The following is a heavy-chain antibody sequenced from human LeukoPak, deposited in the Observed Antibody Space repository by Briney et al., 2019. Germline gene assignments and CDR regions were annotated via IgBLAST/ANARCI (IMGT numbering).Heavy chain of an antibody. V-gene: IGHV4-59*01. J-gene: IGHJ4*02. CDR3: ARRGYYDSSGLDY. CDR2: IFYSGGT. D-gene: IGHD3-22*01. CDR1: GGASTTYY. Sequence: PSETLSLTCTVSGGASTTYYWGWIRHPPGKGLEGIGYIFYSGGTNYNPSLRGRVFISRDTSKNQFFLKLSSVTPADTAIYYCARRGYYDSSGLDYWGQGTLVAVSS.